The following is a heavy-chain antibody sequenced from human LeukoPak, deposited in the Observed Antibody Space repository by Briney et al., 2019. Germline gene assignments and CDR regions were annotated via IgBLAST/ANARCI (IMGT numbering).Heavy chain of an antibody. D-gene: IGHD1-26*01. CDR3: AKGGTYGGGADY. CDR1: GGSIGSHY. Sequence: SETLSLTCTVSGGSIGSHYWTWIRQTPGKGLEWIGYVYDIGTTKYNPSLKSRVTISVDTSKNQFSLRLSSVTAADTAVYYCAKGGTYGGGADYWGQGTLVTVSS. CDR2: VYDIGTT. V-gene: IGHV4-59*11. J-gene: IGHJ4*02.